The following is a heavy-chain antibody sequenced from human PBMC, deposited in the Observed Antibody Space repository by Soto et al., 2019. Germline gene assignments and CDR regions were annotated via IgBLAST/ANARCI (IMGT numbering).Heavy chain of an antibody. CDR1: GGTFSSYA. CDR2: IIPIFGTA. CDR3: ANFGYCRGGSCYYYGMDV. Sequence: GASVKVSCKASGGTFSSYAISWVRQAPGQGLEWMGGIIPIFGTANYAQKFQGRVTITADESTSTAYMELSSLRSEDTAVYYCANFGYCRGGSCYYYGMDVWGQGTTVTVSS. V-gene: IGHV1-69*13. J-gene: IGHJ6*02. D-gene: IGHD2-15*01.